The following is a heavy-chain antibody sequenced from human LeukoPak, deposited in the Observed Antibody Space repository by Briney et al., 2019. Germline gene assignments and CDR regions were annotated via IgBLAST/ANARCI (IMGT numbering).Heavy chain of an antibody. J-gene: IGHJ4*02. Sequence: GGSLRLSCAASGFTFSSYSMNWVRQSPGKGLEWISYISSSGSTLYYADSVKGRFTISRDDAKNSLYLQMNSLGGDDTAMYYCAGERGGYGFYWGQGTLVTVSS. V-gene: IGHV3-48*04. CDR3: AGERGGYGFY. CDR1: GFTFSSYS. D-gene: IGHD5-12*01. CDR2: ISSSGSTL.